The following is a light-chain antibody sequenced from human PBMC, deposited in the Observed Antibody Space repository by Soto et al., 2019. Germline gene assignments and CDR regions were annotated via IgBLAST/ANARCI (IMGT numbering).Light chain of an antibody. CDR1: QGISND. V-gene: IGKV1-33*01. Sequence: DIQMTQSPSSLSASVGDRVTITCQASQGISNDLNWYQQKPGKAPKLLIYDASNLETGVPSRFSGSGSGTDFTLTISSLQPEDIATYYCQQYDNFPLNFGGGTKVEIK. CDR2: DAS. CDR3: QQYDNFPLN. J-gene: IGKJ4*01.